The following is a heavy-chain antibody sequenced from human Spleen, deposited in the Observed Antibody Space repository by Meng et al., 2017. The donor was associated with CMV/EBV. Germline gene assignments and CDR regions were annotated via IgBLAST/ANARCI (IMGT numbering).Heavy chain of an antibody. Sequence: SVKVSCKASGGTFSNSAISWVRQAPGQGLEWMGGIIPIFGAAIYAQKFQGRVTITTDESTTTVYMELSSLRSEDTAVYYCARDNLGGDYYYYGMDVWGQGTTVTVSS. J-gene: IGHJ6*02. V-gene: IGHV1-69*05. CDR3: ARDNLGGDYYYYGMDV. CDR1: GGTFSNSA. CDR2: IIPIFGAA.